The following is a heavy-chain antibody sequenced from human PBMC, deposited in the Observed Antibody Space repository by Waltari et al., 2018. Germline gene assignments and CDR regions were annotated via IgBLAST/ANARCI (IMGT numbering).Heavy chain of an antibody. CDR2: VYATGRT. CDR3: ARPRVWNLGVGAFDI. J-gene: IGHJ3*02. V-gene: IGHV3-53*02. D-gene: IGHD1-1*01. CDR1: GLSVSSHN. Sequence: EVQLVETGGGLIQPGGSLRLSCAVSGLSVSSHNRGWVRQAPGKGLEWVSIVYATGRTIYAESAEGRFTISRDDSKNMVYLQMNSLKVEDTAVYFCARPRVWNLGVGAFDIWGQGTMVTVSS.